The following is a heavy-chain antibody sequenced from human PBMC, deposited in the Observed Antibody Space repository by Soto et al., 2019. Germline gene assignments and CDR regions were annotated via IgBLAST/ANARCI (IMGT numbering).Heavy chain of an antibody. Sequence: VGSLRLSCAAPGFTFSSYSMNWVRQAPGKGLEWVSSISSSSSYIYYADSVKGRFTISRDNAKNSLYLQMNSLRAEDTAVYYCARGDIVVVPAAPVNLDYWGQGTLVTVSS. CDR1: GFTFSSYS. CDR3: ARGDIVVVPAAPVNLDY. D-gene: IGHD2-2*01. J-gene: IGHJ4*02. CDR2: ISSSSSYI. V-gene: IGHV3-21*01.